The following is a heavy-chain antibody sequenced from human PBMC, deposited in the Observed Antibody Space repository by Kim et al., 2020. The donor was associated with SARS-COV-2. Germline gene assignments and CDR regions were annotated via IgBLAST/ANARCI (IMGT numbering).Heavy chain of an antibody. Sequence: GGSLRLSCAASGFTFSSYGMHWVRQAPGKGLEWVAVIWYDGSNKYYADSVKGRFTISRDNSKNTLYLQMNSLRAEDTAVYYCAKAVMKGGWGGDWSIDYWGQGTLVTVSS. CDR1: GFTFSSYG. CDR3: AKAVMKGGWGGDWSIDY. J-gene: IGHJ4*02. CDR2: IWYDGSNK. V-gene: IGHV3-33*06. D-gene: IGHD2-21*01.